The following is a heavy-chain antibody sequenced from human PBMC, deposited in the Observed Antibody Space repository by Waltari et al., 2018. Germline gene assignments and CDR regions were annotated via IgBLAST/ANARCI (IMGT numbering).Heavy chain of an antibody. D-gene: IGHD6-19*01. CDR3: AKDLGAVAGSFGY. CDR2: NTYDGSNK. J-gene: IGHJ4*02. CDR1: GFTFSSYG. V-gene: IGHV3-30*18. Sequence: QVQLVESGGGVVQPGRSLRLSCAASGFTFSSYGMHWVRRAPGKGLEWVAVNTYDGSNKYYADSVKGRFTISRDNSKNTLYLQMNSLRAEDTAVYYCAKDLGAVAGSFGYWGQGTLVTVSS.